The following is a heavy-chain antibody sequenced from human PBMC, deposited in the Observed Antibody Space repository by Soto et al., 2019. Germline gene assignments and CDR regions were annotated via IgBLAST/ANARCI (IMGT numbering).Heavy chain of an antibody. CDR1: GFTFSSYW. Sequence: GGSLRLSCAASGFTFSSYWMSWVRQAPGKGLEWVANIKQDGSEKYYVDAVKGRFTISRDNAKNSLYLQMNSLRAEDTAVYYCARTTNYGDWYFDYWGQGTLVTVSS. J-gene: IGHJ4*02. CDR2: IKQDGSEK. D-gene: IGHD4-17*01. V-gene: IGHV3-7*03. CDR3: ARTTNYGDWYFDY.